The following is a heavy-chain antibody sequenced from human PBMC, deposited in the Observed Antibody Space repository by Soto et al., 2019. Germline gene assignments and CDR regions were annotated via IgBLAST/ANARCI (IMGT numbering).Heavy chain of an antibody. J-gene: IGHJ5*02. V-gene: IGHV3-7*03. CDR3: AGDGVRNGAYNGWLDP. Sequence: PGGSLRLSCAASGFSFSSYWMTWVRQAPGKGLEWVANIKQDGREKYYVASVKGRFTISRDNVKNLLFLQMDSLTPDDTAVYYCAGDGVRNGAYNGWLDPWGQGTRVTAPQ. D-gene: IGHD3-16*01. CDR2: IKQDGREK. CDR1: GFSFSSYW.